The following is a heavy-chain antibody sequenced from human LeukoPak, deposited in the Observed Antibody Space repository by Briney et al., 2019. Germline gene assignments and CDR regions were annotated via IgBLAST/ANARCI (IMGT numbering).Heavy chain of an antibody. Sequence: GGSLRLSCAASGFTFSSYAMSWVRQAPGKGLEWVSVIYSGGSTYYADSVKGRFTISRDNSKNTLYLQMNSLRAEDTAVYYCARDRTYYFDYWGQGTLVTVSS. J-gene: IGHJ4*02. CDR1: GFTFSSYA. CDR3: ARDRTYYFDY. D-gene: IGHD1-1*01. V-gene: IGHV3-53*01. CDR2: IYSGGST.